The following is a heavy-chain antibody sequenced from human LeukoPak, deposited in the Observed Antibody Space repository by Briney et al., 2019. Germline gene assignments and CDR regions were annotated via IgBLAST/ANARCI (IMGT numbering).Heavy chain of an antibody. V-gene: IGHV4-39*01. D-gene: IGHD1-26*01. CDR3: ARLGAIRYYYYGMDV. J-gene: IGHJ6*02. CDR1: GGSISSSSYY. CDR2: IYYSGST. Sequence: SEILSLTRTVSGGSISSSSYYWGWIRQPPGKGLEWIGSIYYSGSTYYNPSLKSRVTISVDTSKNQFSLKLSSVTAADTAVYYCARLGAIRYYYYGMDVWGQGTTVTVSS.